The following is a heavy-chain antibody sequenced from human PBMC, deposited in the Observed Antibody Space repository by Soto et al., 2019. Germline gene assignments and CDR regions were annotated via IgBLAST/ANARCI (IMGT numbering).Heavy chain of an antibody. Sequence: SETLSLTCTVSGGSISSYYWSWIRQPPGKGLEWIGYIYYSGSTNYNPSLKSRVTISVDTSKNQFSLKLSSVTAADTAVYYCARVVGYDAFDIWGQGTMVTVSS. CDR3: ARVVGYDAFDI. J-gene: IGHJ3*02. CDR1: GGSISSYY. CDR2: IYYSGST. V-gene: IGHV4-59*01. D-gene: IGHD1-26*01.